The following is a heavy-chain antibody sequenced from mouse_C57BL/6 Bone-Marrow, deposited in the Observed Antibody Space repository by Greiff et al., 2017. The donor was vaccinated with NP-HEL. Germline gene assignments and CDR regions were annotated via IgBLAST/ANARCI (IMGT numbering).Heavy chain of an antibody. CDR3: ARDLIYYDPWFAY. CDR1: GFTFSSYA. Sequence: EVQLVESGGGLVKPGGSLKLSCAASGFTFSSYAMSWVRQTPEKRLEWVATISDGGSYTYYPDNVKGRFTISRDNAKNNLYLQMSHLKSEDTAMYYCARDLIYYDPWFAYWGQGTLVTVSA. J-gene: IGHJ3*01. D-gene: IGHD2-4*01. CDR2: ISDGGSYT. V-gene: IGHV5-4*01.